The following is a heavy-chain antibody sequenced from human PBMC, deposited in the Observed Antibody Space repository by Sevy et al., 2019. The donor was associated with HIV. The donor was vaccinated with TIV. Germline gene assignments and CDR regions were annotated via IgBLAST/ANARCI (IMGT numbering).Heavy chain of an antibody. V-gene: IGHV3-74*01. CDR3: SRDTRGVSDY. Sequence: GGSLRLSCAASGFSFSNSWMHWVRQGPGEGLVWVSRINSDGESTGYADSVKGRFTISRDNVKNTLYLQMNSLRAEDSGVYYCSRDTRGVSDYWGQGTLVTVSS. CDR1: GFSFSNSW. D-gene: IGHD3-10*01. CDR2: INSDGEST. J-gene: IGHJ4*02.